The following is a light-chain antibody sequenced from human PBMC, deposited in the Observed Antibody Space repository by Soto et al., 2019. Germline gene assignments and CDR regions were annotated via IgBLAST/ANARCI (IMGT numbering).Light chain of an antibody. CDR2: DAF. CDR1: QSVSSY. Sequence: EIVLTQSPATLSLSPGERASLSCRASQSVSSYLAWYQHKPGQAPRLLIYDAFNKATGIPDRFSGSGSGTDFTLTSSSLEPEDFAVYYCQQRSNWPPMYTFGQGTKLESK. V-gene: IGKV3-11*01. J-gene: IGKJ2*01. CDR3: QQRSNWPPMYT.